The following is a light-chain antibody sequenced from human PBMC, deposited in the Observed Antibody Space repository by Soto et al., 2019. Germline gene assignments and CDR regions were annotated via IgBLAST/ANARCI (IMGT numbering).Light chain of an antibody. Sequence: EIVLTQPPGTLSLSPGERATLSCRASQSVTSSYLAWYQQKPGQAPRLLIYAASSRAAGIPARFSGSGSGPDFALTISRLEPEDFAVYFCQQYGYSAIFGGGSKVDIK. V-gene: IGKV3-20*01. CDR3: QQYGYSAI. CDR1: QSVTSSY. J-gene: IGKJ4*01. CDR2: AAS.